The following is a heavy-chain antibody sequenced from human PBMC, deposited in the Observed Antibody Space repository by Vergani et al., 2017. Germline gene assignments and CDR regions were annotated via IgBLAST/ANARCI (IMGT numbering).Heavy chain of an antibody. CDR1: GAAFNSYQ. Sequence: QVQLHQWGAGLLKTSETLSLTCAVSGAAFNSYQWTWIRQSPGRGLEWIGEIDDKGKSICNPTLKSRVTISVDNSKRHFSLHVTSVTAADSAMYYCVRRDFWVGPRTFDFWCAGTPVTVSS. J-gene: IGHJ3*01. CDR3: VRRDFWVGPRTFDF. CDR2: IDDKGKS. D-gene: IGHD3-3*01. V-gene: IGHV4-34*01.